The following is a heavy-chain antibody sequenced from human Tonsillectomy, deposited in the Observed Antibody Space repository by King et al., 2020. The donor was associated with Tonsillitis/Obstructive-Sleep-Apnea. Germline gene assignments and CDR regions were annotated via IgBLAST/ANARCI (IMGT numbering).Heavy chain of an antibody. Sequence: VQLQESGPGLVKPSETLSLTCTVSGGSISSYYWSWIRQPPGKGLEWIGYIYYSGSTNYNPSLKSRVTISVDTSKNQFSLKLSSVTAADTAVYYCARLIRGTKTGMDVWGQGTRVTVSS. CDR1: GGSISSYY. V-gene: IGHV4-59*08. CDR3: ARLIRGTKTGMDV. CDR2: IYYSGST. J-gene: IGHJ6*02. D-gene: IGHD2-2*01.